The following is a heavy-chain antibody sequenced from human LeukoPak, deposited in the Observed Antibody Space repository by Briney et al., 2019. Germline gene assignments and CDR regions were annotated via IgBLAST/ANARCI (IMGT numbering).Heavy chain of an antibody. D-gene: IGHD1-26*01. CDR2: ISGSGGST. CDR1: GFTFSSYV. CDR3: AKDRSGSYSGFDY. V-gene: IGHV3-23*01. J-gene: IGHJ4*02. Sequence: PGGSLRLSCAASGFTFSSYVMSWVRQAPGKGLEWVSVISGSGGSTYYADSVKGRFTISRDSSKNTLYLQMNSLRAEDTAVYYCAKDRSGSYSGFDYWGQGTLVTVSS.